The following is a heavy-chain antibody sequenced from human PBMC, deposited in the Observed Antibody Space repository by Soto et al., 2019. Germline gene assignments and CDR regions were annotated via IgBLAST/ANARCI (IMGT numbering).Heavy chain of an antibody. D-gene: IGHD3-3*01. V-gene: IGHV1-46*01. CDR1: GYTFTSYY. CDR3: ARDQVFWSGPAYYYYGMDV. CDR2: INPSGGST. Sequence: ASVKVSCKASGYTFTSYYMHWVRQAPGQGLEWMGIINPSGGSTSYAQKFQGRVTMTRDTSTSTVYMELSSLRSEDTAVYYCARDQVFWSGPAYYYYGMDVWGQGTTVTVSS. J-gene: IGHJ6*02.